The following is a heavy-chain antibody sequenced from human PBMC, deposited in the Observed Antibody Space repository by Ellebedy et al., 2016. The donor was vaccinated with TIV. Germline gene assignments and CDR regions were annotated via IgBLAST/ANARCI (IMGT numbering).Heavy chain of an antibody. CDR3: AKDMVFGDGKWEIDV. V-gene: IGHV3-23*01. J-gene: IGHJ6*02. Sequence: GESLKISCAASGFTFSNYALSWVRQAPGKGLEWVSGINNGGRTTSYADSVKGRFTISRDNSRSTLYLQMNSLRAEDSAVYYCAKDMVFGDGKWEIDVWGQGTTVTVSS. CDR1: GFTFSNYA. D-gene: IGHD1-26*01. CDR2: INNGGRTT.